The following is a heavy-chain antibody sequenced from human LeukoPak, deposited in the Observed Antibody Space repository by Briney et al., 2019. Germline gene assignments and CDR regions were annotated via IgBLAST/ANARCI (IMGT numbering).Heavy chain of an antibody. CDR2: INSGSTYT. Sequence: GGSLRLSCAASGFTFSSYMMNWVRQAPGKGLEWVSSINSGSTYTYYTESVKGRFTVSRDNAKNSLFLQMNSLKAEDTAMYYCTRLEDKVIYIMDVWGQGTTVTVSS. CDR1: GFTFSSYM. D-gene: IGHD5-12*01. J-gene: IGHJ6*02. V-gene: IGHV3-21*04. CDR3: TRLEDKVIYIMDV.